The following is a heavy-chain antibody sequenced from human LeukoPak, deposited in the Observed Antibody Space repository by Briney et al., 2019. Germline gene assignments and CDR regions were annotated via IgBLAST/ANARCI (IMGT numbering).Heavy chain of an antibody. CDR2: IFSSGSTM. CDR1: GFTFSDYY. Sequence: PGGSLRLSCAASGFTFSDYYMTWIRQAPGKGLEWISYIFSSGSTMYYADSVKGRFTISGDNSKNTLYLQMNSLRAEDTAVYYCAREGDSSGYYYYYYMDVWGKGTTVTVSS. CDR3: AREGDSSGYYYYYYMDV. J-gene: IGHJ6*03. D-gene: IGHD3-22*01. V-gene: IGHV3-11*04.